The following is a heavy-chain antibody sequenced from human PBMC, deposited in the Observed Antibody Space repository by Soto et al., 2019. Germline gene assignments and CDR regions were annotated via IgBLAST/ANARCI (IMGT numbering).Heavy chain of an antibody. CDR2: INPNSGGT. V-gene: IGHV1-2*04. CDR1: GYTFTGYY. J-gene: IGHJ4*02. CDR3: AREVTGTVYYFDY. D-gene: IGHD1-20*01. Sequence: VSVKVSCKASGYTFTGYYMHWVRQAPGQGLEWMGWINPNSGGTNYAQKFQGWVTMTRDTSISTAYMELSKLRSDDTAVYYCAREVTGTVYYFDYWGQGTLVTVSS.